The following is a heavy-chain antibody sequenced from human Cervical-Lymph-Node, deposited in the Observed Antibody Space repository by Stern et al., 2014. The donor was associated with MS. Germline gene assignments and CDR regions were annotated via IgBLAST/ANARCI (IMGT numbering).Heavy chain of an antibody. V-gene: IGHV3-9*01. Sequence: VQLVESGGGWVQPGRSLRLSCAASGFTFAGYSLHWVRPAPGKGLEWVSSIGWNSGAIEYADSVKGRFTISRDNAKNSLYLQMDSLRPEDTAVYYCAKDMSRLDEYYHGMEVWGQGTTVAVSS. CDR1: GFTFAGYS. J-gene: IGHJ6*02. CDR3: AKDMSRLDEYYHGMEV. CDR2: IGWNSGAI. D-gene: IGHD3/OR15-3a*01.